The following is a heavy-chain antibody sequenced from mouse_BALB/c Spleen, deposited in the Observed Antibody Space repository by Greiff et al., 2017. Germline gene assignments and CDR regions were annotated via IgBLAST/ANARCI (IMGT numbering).Heavy chain of an antibody. V-gene: IGHV1S137*01. CDR1: GYTFTDYA. Sequence: VQLQQSGAELVRPGVSVKISCKGSGYTFTDYAMHWVKQSHAKSLAWIGVISTYYGDASYNQKFKGKATMTVDKSSSTAYMELARLTSEDSAIYYCARRIYAMDYWGQGTSVTVSS. J-gene: IGHJ4*01. CDR2: ISTYYGDA. CDR3: ARRIYAMDY.